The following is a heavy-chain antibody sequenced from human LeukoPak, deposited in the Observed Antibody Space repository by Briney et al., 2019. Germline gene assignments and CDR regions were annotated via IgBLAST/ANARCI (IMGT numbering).Heavy chain of an antibody. V-gene: IGHV3-7*01. CDR1: GFTFSSYW. CDR3: ARREIPGYSYGGRVSGYDM. Sequence: PGGSLRLSCAASGFTFSSYWMSWVRQAPRKGPEWVANIHQDGVDKDYVDSVAGRFTISRDNAKNSVYLEMNNLRVEDTAVYYCARREIPGYSYGGRVSGYDMWGQGTLVTVSS. D-gene: IGHD5-18*01. CDR2: IHQDGVDK. J-gene: IGHJ4*02.